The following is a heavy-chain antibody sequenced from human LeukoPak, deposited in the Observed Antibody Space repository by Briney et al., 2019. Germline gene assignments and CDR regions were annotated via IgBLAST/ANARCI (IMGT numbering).Heavy chain of an antibody. J-gene: IGHJ4*02. CDR1: GGTFSSYA. V-gene: IGHV1-69*13. Sequence: ASVKVSCKASGGTFSSYAISWVRQAPGQGLEWVGGIIPIFGTANYAQKFQGRVTITADESTSTAYMELSSLRSEDTAVYYCASLGRSYYDSSGYYPFDYWGQGTLVTVSS. CDR2: IIPIFGTA. D-gene: IGHD3-22*01. CDR3: ASLGRSYYDSSGYYPFDY.